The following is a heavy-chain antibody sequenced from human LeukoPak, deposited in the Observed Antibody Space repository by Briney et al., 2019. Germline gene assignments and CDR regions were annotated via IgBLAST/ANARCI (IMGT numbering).Heavy chain of an antibody. CDR1: GYTFTSYG. J-gene: IGHJ2*01. CDR3: GADFVRGYRYFDL. V-gene: IGHV1-18*01. Sequence: ATVKVSCKASGYTFTSYGISWVRQAPGQGLEWMGWISAYNGNTNYAQKLQGRVTMTTDTSTSTAYMELSSLRSEDTAVYYCGADFVRGYRYFDLWGRGTLVTVSS. CDR2: ISAYNGNT. D-gene: IGHD6-6*01.